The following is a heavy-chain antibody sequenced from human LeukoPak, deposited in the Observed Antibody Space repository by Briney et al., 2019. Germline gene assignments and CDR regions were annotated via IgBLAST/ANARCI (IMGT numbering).Heavy chain of an antibody. V-gene: IGHV3-11*01. CDR2: ISSGGSTI. J-gene: IGHJ4*02. D-gene: IGHD6-13*01. Sequence: PGGSLRLSCAVSGFTFGDYYMSWIRQAPGKGLKWVSYISSGGSTISHADSVKGRFTISRDNAENSLYLQMNSLRAEDTAVYYCARSAAAGRCFDYWGQGTLVTVSS. CDR1: GFTFGDYY. CDR3: ARSAAAGRCFDY.